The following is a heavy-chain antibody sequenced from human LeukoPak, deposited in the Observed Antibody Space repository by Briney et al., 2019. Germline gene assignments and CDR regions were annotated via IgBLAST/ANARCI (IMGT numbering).Heavy chain of an antibody. V-gene: IGHV3-7*03. Sequence: AGGSLRLSCAASGFTFSNYWMSWVRQAPGKGLEWVANIKQDGSEKYYVDSVKGRFTISRDNAKNSLYLQMNSLRAEDTALYYCARDSYSGSYSYFDYWGQGTLVTVSS. D-gene: IGHD1-26*01. CDR1: GFTFSNYW. CDR3: ARDSYSGSYSYFDY. J-gene: IGHJ4*02. CDR2: IKQDGSEK.